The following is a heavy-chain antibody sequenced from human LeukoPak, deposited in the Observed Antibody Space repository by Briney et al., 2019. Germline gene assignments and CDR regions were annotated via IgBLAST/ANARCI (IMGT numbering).Heavy chain of an antibody. J-gene: IGHJ6*02. Sequence: SVKVSCKASGYTFTSYDINWVRQATGQGLEWMGRIIPIRNTVNYAQKFQGRLTITAETSTSTAYMDLSSLRSEDTAVYYCATDRAEQQGVQLYYYFGMDVWGQGTTVTVSS. V-gene: IGHV1-69*04. D-gene: IGHD6-13*01. CDR2: IIPIRNTV. CDR1: GYTFTSYD. CDR3: ATDRAEQQGVQLYYYFGMDV.